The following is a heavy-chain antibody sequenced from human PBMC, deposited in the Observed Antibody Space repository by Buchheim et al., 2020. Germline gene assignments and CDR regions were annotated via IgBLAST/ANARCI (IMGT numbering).Heavy chain of an antibody. J-gene: IGHJ4*02. Sequence: EVQLLESGGGLVQPGGSLRLSCVASGFTFSSYWMHWVRQAPGKGLEWVSRTYSGNTYYADSVKGRFTTSRDDARSTLHLHMSSVRSEDTAVYYCVRGGTGYGNFDDWGLGTL. CDR3: VRGGTGYGNFDD. D-gene: IGHD5-12*01. CDR2: TYSGNT. V-gene: IGHV3-74*01. CDR1: GFTFSSYW.